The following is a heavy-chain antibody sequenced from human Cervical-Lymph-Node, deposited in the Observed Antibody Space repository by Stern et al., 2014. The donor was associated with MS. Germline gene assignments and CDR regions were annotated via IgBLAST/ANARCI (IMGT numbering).Heavy chain of an antibody. CDR2: INTGNGNR. D-gene: IGHD4-23*01. CDR1: GYNFTDYG. Sequence: VQLVESGAEVKKPGASVKVSCKTAGYNFTDYGIIWVRQAPGQRLEWMGWINTGNGNRRYSQKIQGRVTITRDTSASTPYMELSSLRSEDTAVYYCARTGTVVTSGYYYGMDVWGQGTTVTVSS. CDR3: ARTGTVVTSGYYYGMDV. J-gene: IGHJ6*02. V-gene: IGHV1-3*04.